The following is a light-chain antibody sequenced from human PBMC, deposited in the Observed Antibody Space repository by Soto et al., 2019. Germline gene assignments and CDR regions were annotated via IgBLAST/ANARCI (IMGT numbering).Light chain of an antibody. CDR3: QQYSSYWT. Sequence: PSTVSASVGDRVTITCRASQGITNRLAWYQQKPGKALKLLIYEASSLQSGVPSRISGSGSGTDFTLTISSLQPEDFATYYCQQYSSYWTFGQGTKVDI. V-gene: IGKV1D-16*01. CDR1: QGITNR. CDR2: EAS. J-gene: IGKJ1*01.